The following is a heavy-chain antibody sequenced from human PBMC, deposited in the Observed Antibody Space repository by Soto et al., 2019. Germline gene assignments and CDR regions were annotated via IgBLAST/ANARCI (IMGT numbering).Heavy chain of an antibody. CDR1: GFTFSSYG. V-gene: IGHV3-30*18. J-gene: IGHJ4*02. CDR2: ISYDGSNK. CDR3: AKDLIRSVVSLVVVAAVGPDY. D-gene: IGHD2-15*01. Sequence: PGGSLRLSCAASGFTFSSYGMHWVRQAPGKGLEWVAVISYDGSNKYYADSVKGRFTISRDNSKNTLYLQMNSLRAEDTAVYYCAKDLIRSVVSLVVVAAVGPDYWGQGTLVTVSS.